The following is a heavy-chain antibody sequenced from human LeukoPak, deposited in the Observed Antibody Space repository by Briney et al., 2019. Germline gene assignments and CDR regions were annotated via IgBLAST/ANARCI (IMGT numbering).Heavy chain of an antibody. Sequence: SVKVSCKASGGTFSSYAISWVRQAPGQGLEWMGRIIPILGIANYAQKFQGRVTITADKSTSTAYMELSSLRSEDTAVYYCARDGYYCSGGSCYTGGFDPWGQGTLVTVSS. J-gene: IGHJ5*02. CDR2: IIPILGIA. D-gene: IGHD2-15*01. V-gene: IGHV1-69*04. CDR1: GGTFSSYA. CDR3: ARDGYYCSGGSCYTGGFDP.